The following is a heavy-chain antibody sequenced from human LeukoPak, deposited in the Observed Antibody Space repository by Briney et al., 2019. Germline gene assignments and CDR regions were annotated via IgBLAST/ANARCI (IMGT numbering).Heavy chain of an antibody. CDR2: IYLGDSDT. D-gene: IGHD6-6*01. CDR3: ARREYSTSSGYVY. Sequence: GESLKISCKGSGYSFNTYWIAWVRQMPGKGLEWVGIIYLGDSDTRYSPSFQGQVTISADKSIGTAYLQWSTLKASDTAMYYCARREYSTSSGYVYWGQGTLVTVSS. J-gene: IGHJ4*02. CDR1: GYSFNTYW. V-gene: IGHV5-51*01.